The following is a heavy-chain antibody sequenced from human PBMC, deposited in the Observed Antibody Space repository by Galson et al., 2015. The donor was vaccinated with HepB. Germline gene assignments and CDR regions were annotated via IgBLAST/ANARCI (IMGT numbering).Heavy chain of an antibody. V-gene: IGHV3-23*01. CDR3: AKDLFDWNYAQIVYYYYMDV. Sequence: SLRLSCAASGFAFNNFDMTWVRQAPGKGLEWVSTISSTGAVAFYADSVQGQFTISRDNSKNTVFLQMDRLRADDTATYYCAKDLFDWNYAQIVYYYYMDVWGKGTTVTVSS. D-gene: IGHD1-7*01. CDR2: ISSTGAVA. J-gene: IGHJ6*03. CDR1: GFAFNNFD.